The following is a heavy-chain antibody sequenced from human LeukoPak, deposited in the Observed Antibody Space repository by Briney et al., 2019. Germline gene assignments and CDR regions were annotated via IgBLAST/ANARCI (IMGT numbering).Heavy chain of an antibody. Sequence: PSETLSLTCAVSGYSISALANWGWIRQSPGKGLEWIGSIYYGGSTYYNPSLKSRVTISLDTSKNQFSLNLTSVTAADTAVYYCAREKALIDHYDFSGYDWEYWGPGSLVIVSS. CDR2: IYYGGST. J-gene: IGHJ4*02. D-gene: IGHD3-22*01. V-gene: IGHV4-38-2*02. CDR3: AREKALIDHYDFSGYDWEY. CDR1: GYSISALAN.